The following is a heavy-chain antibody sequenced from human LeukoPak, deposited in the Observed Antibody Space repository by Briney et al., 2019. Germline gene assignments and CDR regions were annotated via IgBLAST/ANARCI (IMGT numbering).Heavy chain of an antibody. CDR3: ARDPGYSRPSSYGYFDH. Sequence: GGSLRLSCATSGFTFSAYSMIWVRQTPGKGLECLSYITSSSDSIHYADSVRGRFTVSRDNAKISLYLQMNSLRDEDTAVYYCARDPGYSRPSSYGYFDHWGQGTLATVSS. J-gene: IGHJ4*02. CDR1: GFTFSAYS. CDR2: ITSSSDSI. V-gene: IGHV3-48*02. D-gene: IGHD1-26*01.